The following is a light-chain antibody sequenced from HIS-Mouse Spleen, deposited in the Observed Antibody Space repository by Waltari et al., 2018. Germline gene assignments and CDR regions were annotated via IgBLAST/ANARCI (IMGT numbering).Light chain of an antibody. V-gene: IGLV3-21*03. CDR2: DDS. Sequence: SYVLTQPPSVSVAPGKTARITCGGNNIGSKSVHWYQHKPGQAPVLVVIDDSDRPSGIPGRFSGSSSGNTATLTISRVEAGDEADYYCQVWDSSSDHVVFGGGTKLTVL. CDR1: NIGSKS. CDR3: QVWDSSSDHVV. J-gene: IGLJ2*01.